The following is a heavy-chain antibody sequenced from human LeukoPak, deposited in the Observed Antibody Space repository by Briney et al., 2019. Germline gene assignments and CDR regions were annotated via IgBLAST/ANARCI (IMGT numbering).Heavy chain of an antibody. J-gene: IGHJ5*02. V-gene: IGHV4-34*01. Sequence: SETLSLTCAVYGGSFSGYYWNWIRQSPGKGLEWIGEINHRGSTAYNPSLKSRVTISVDTSKNQFSLHPNSVTAADTAIYYCARGPTSTNWLDPWGQGTLVTVSS. CDR3: ARGPTSTNWLDP. CDR1: GGSFSGYY. CDR2: INHRGST.